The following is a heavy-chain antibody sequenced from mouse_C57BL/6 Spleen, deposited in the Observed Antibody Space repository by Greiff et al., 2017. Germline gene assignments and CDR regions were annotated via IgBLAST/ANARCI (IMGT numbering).Heavy chain of an antibody. CDR3: VRHPSYYGNIYYAMDY. CDR1: GFSFNTYA. Sequence: EVQLVESGGGLVQPKGSLKLSCAASGFSFNTYAMNWVRQAPGKGLEWVARIRSKSNNYATYYADSVKDRFTISRDDSESMLYLQMNNLKTEDTAMYYCVRHPSYYGNIYYAMDYWGQGTSVTVSS. CDR2: IRSKSNNYAT. D-gene: IGHD2-10*01. J-gene: IGHJ4*01. V-gene: IGHV10-1*01.